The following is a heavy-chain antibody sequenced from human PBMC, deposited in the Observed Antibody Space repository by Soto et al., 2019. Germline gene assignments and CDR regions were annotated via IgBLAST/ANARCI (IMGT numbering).Heavy chain of an antibody. V-gene: IGHV3-30-3*01. CDR2: ISYDGSDK. CDR1: GFSFTTYA. Sequence: QVHLVESGGGVVQPGRSLTLSCAASGFSFTTYAMQWVRQAPGKGLEWVAVISYDGSDKYYADSVKGRFTISRDNSNNTVSLQMNSLRADDTAVYYCARDRGSYFDYWGQGTLVTVSS. D-gene: IGHD3-16*01. CDR3: ARDRGSYFDY. J-gene: IGHJ4*02.